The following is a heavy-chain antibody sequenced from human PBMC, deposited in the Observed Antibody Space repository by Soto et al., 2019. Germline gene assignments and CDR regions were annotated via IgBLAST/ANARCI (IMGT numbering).Heavy chain of an antibody. J-gene: IGHJ2*01. V-gene: IGHV4-59*01. Sequence: SETLSLTCTVSGGSISSYYWSWIRQPPGKGLEWIGYIYYSGSTNYNPSLKSRVTISVDTSKNQFSLKLSSVTAADTAVYYCAREEMGYSYELAVPGSFDLWGRGTTVTVSS. CDR2: IYYSGST. CDR3: AREEMGYSYELAVPGSFDL. CDR1: GGSISSYY. D-gene: IGHD5-18*01.